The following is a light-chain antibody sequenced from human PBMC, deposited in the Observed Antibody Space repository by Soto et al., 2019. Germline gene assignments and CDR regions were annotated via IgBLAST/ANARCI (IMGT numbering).Light chain of an antibody. Sequence: QAVLTQPPSASGTPGQTVTITCSGSSSNIGSDYVFWYQQLPGTAPRLLIYRDIQRPSGVPDRFSGSKSGSSGSLAISALRSEDEADYYCAAWDDSLSDPYVFGTGTKLTVL. J-gene: IGLJ1*01. V-gene: IGLV1-47*01. CDR2: RDI. CDR3: AAWDDSLSDPYV. CDR1: SSNIGSDY.